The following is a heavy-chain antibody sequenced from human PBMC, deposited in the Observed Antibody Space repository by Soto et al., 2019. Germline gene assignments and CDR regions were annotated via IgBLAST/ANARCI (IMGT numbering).Heavy chain of an antibody. D-gene: IGHD3-22*01. Sequence: PSETLSLTSTVSGGSISSYYWSWIRQPPGKGLEWIGYIYYSGSTNYNPPLKSRVTISVDTSKNQFSLKLSSVTAADTAVYYCARDRNYYDSSGYFPYYGMDVWGQGTTVTVSS. J-gene: IGHJ6*02. CDR3: ARDRNYYDSSGYFPYYGMDV. CDR2: IYYSGST. CDR1: GGSISSYY. V-gene: IGHV4-59*01.